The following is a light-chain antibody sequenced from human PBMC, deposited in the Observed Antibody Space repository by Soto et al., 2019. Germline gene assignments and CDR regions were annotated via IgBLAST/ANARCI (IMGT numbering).Light chain of an antibody. J-gene: IGKJ5*01. CDR1: QSVSSY. CDR3: QQRSSWPLIT. Sequence: EIVLTQSPATLSLSPGDRATLSCRASQSVSSYLAWYQQKPGQAPTLLIYDASNRATAIPARFSGSGSGTDCTLTISRREPEDFAVYDCQQRSSWPLITFGQGTRLAIK. V-gene: IGKV3-11*01. CDR2: DAS.